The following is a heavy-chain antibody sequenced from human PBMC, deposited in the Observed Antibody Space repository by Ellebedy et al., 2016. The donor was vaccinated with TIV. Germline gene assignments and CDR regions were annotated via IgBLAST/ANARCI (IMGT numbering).Heavy chain of an antibody. J-gene: IGHJ6*02. CDR2: IYYSGST. Sequence: MPSETLSLTCTVSGGSISTYYWSWIRQPPGKGLEWFGNIYYSGSTKYNPSLKSRVTISEDKSKNQFSLKLTSVTAADTAVYYCARVSTEAAAGPSYYYYYGMDVWGQGTTVTVSS. D-gene: IGHD6-13*01. CDR3: ARVSTEAAAGPSYYYYYGMDV. V-gene: IGHV4-59*01. CDR1: GGSISTYY.